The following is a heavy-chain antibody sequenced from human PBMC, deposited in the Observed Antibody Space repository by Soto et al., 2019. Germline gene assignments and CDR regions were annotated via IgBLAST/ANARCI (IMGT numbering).Heavy chain of an antibody. D-gene: IGHD6-13*01. V-gene: IGHV5-51*01. Sequence: PGESLKISCRCSGYTFFNFWIAWVRHLPGKGLEWMGIIYPGDHETRYSPSFHGKVTISADKSINTAYLQWSSLEASDSAFYYCARSPRSSPYFDYWGQGALVTVSS. J-gene: IGHJ4*02. CDR1: GYTFFNFW. CDR2: IYPGDHET. CDR3: ARSPRSSPYFDY.